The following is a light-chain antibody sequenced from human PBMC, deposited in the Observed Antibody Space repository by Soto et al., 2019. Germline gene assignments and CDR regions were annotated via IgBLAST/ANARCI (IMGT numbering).Light chain of an antibody. J-gene: IGLJ3*02. Sequence: NFMLTQPHSVSESPGQTVTISCTRNSGSIASNSVQWYQQRPGSAPTTVIYEDNQRPSWVPDRFSGSIDSSSTSSSLTIAGLKTEDEADYYCQSYDSSNQVFGGGTKLTVL. CDR2: EDN. CDR1: SGSIASNS. V-gene: IGLV6-57*04. CDR3: QSYDSSNQV.